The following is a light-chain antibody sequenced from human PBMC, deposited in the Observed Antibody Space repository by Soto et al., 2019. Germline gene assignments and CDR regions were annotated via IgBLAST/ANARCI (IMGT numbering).Light chain of an antibody. CDR3: WSYAGGGPPLNV. CDR2: DVT. V-gene: IGLV2-14*03. J-gene: IGLJ1*01. CDR1: SSDVGSYGY. Sequence: QSALTQPASVSGSPGQSITISCTGASSDVGSYGYVSWYQQHPGKAPKLIIYDVTDRPSGVSNRFSGSKSGNTASLNISGLQAEDESDYYCWSYAGGGPPLNVFGPGTMVTV.